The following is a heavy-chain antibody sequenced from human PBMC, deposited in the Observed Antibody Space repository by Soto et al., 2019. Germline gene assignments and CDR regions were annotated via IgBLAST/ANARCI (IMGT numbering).Heavy chain of an antibody. Sequence: GGSLRLSCAASGFTFSSYVMHWVRQAPGKGLEWVAVIGYDGSNKYYADSVKGRFTISRDNSKNTLYLQMNSLRAEDTAVYYRARARTPTLYYYYYMDVWGKGTTVTVSS. J-gene: IGHJ6*03. CDR3: ARARTPTLYYYYYMDV. V-gene: IGHV3-33*01. CDR1: GFTFSSYV. CDR2: IGYDGSNK.